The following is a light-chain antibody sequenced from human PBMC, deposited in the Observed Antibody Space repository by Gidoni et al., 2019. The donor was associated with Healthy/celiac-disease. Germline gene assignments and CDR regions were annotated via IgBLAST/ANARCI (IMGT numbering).Light chain of an antibody. J-gene: IGKJ4*01. CDR2: DAS. CDR3: QQRSNWPT. CDR1: PSVSSY. V-gene: IGKV3-11*01. Sequence: ELVLSQSPDTLSLSPGARATLSCSASPSVSSYLAWYQQKPGQAPLLLNYDASNRATGIPGRCSGRGSGTDFTPTSSSLEPEDVAVYYWQQRSNWPTFGGXTKVEIK.